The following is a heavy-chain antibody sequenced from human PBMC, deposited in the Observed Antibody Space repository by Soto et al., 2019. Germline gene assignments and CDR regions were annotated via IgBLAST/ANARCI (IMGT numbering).Heavy chain of an antibody. J-gene: IGHJ5*02. V-gene: IGHV4-59*01. CDR2: IYYSGST. Sequence: QVQLQESGPGLVKPSETLSLTCTVSGGSISTYYWSWIRQPPGKGLEWIGYIYYSGSTNYNPSLKSRVTISLDTSQNQFSLRLSSVTAADTAVYYCARETYSSGWYYWFDPWGQGTLVTVSS. D-gene: IGHD6-19*01. CDR1: GGSISTYY. CDR3: ARETYSSGWYYWFDP.